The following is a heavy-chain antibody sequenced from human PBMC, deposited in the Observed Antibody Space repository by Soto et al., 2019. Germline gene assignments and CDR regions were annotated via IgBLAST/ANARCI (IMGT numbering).Heavy chain of an antibody. J-gene: IGHJ6*03. D-gene: IGHD2-8*01. Sequence: ASVKVSCKASGDTFTSYAMHWVRQAPGQRLEWMGWINAGNGNTKYSQKFQGRVTITRDTSASTAYMELSSLRSEDTAVYYCARSRLGYCTNGVCYTDYYYMDVWGKGTTVTVSS. V-gene: IGHV1-3*01. CDR2: INAGNGNT. CDR1: GDTFTSYA. CDR3: ARSRLGYCTNGVCYTDYYYMDV.